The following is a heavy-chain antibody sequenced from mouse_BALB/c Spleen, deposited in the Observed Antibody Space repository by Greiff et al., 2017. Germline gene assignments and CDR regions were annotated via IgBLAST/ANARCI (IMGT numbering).Heavy chain of an antibody. Sequence: VKLQESAAELARPGASVKMSCKASGYTFTSYTMHWVKQRPGQGLEWIGYINPSSGYTEYNQKFKDKTTLTADKSSSTAYMQLSSLTSEDSAVYYCARAINYDYADYWGQGTTLTVSS. CDR1: GYTFTSYT. D-gene: IGHD2-4*01. CDR2: INPSSGYT. CDR3: ARAINYDYADY. J-gene: IGHJ2*01. V-gene: IGHV1-4*02.